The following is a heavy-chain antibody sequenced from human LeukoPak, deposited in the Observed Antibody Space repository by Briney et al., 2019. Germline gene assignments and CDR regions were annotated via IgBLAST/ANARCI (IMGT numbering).Heavy chain of an antibody. D-gene: IGHD7-27*01. CDR3: ARKTGGSLDI. J-gene: IGHJ3*02. CDR2: ISSSSSTI. CDR1: GFTFSSYS. V-gene: IGHV3-48*01. Sequence: QPGGSLRLSCAASGFTFSSYSMNWVRQAPGQGLEWVSYISSSSSTIYYADSVRGRFTISRDNAKNSLYLQMNSLRGEDTAVYYCARKTGGSLDIWGQGTMVTVSS.